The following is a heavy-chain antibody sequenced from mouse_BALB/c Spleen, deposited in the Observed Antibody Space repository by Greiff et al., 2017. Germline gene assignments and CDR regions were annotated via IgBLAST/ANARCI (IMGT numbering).Heavy chain of an antibody. J-gene: IGHJ4*01. CDR1: GYTFTSYT. CDR3: ARWGDYDEGYYYAMDY. V-gene: IGHV1-4*02. Sequence: QVQLKESAAELARPGASVKMSCKASGYTFTSYTMHWVKQRPGQGLEWIGYINPSSGYTEYNQKFKDKTTLTADKSSSTAYMQLSSLTSEDSAVYYCARWGDYDEGYYYAMDYWGQGTSVTVSS. D-gene: IGHD2-4*01. CDR2: INPSSGYT.